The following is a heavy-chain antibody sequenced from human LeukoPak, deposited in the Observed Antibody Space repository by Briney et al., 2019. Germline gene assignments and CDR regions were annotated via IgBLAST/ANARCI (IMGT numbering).Heavy chain of an antibody. Sequence: GGSLRLSCAASGFTFSSYAMSWVRQAPGKGLGWVSAISGSGGSTYYADSVKGRFTISRDNSKNTLYLQMNSLRAEDTAVYYCAKTALDSRLWRWFDPWGQGTLVTVSS. CDR3: AKTALDSRLWRWFDP. CDR1: GFTFSSYA. D-gene: IGHD3-22*01. V-gene: IGHV3-23*01. CDR2: ISGSGGST. J-gene: IGHJ5*02.